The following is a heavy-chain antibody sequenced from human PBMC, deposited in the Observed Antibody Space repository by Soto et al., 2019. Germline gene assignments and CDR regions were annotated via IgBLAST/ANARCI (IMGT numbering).Heavy chain of an antibody. CDR3: ARSTIAPHLSMYPFDT. V-gene: IGHV4-34*01. CDR1: GASFSGYY. Sequence: SETLSLTCAVYGASFSGYYWTRIREPPGTGLEWIGEINHSGSTNYNPSLKSRVTISVDTYNNQFSMKLNSVTAADTAVYYCARSTIAPHLSMYPFDTWGQGALVTVSS. D-gene: IGHD6-13*01. CDR2: INHSGST. J-gene: IGHJ5*01.